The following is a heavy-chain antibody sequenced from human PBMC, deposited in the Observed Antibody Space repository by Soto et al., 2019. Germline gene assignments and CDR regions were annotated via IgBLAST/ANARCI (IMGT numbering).Heavy chain of an antibody. CDR2: IYNSGSY. CDR1: GGSVSSGSYY. Sequence: PSETLSLTCTVSGGSVSSGSYYWSWIRQPPGKTLEWIGYIYNSGSYNYNPSLKSRVTIMRDTSKNQFSLTLTSVTAADTAVYYCARDLPSDYWGQGIQVTVSS. CDR3: ARDLPSDY. J-gene: IGHJ4*02. V-gene: IGHV4-61*01.